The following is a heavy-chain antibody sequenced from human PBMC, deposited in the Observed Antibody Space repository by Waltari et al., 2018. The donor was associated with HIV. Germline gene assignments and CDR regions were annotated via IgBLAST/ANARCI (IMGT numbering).Heavy chain of an antibody. D-gene: IGHD2-8*01. CDR2: NNSDGRST. Sequence: EVQLVESGGGSVKPGGSLRLSCAASGFTVSSYWMFWVRQVPGKGLVWVSRNNSDGRSTTYSASVKGRFTISRDNAKNTLYLQMNSLRAEDTAMYYCTRGNGHAFDLWGQGTMVTVSS. CDR3: TRGNGHAFDL. V-gene: IGHV3-74*01. J-gene: IGHJ3*01. CDR1: GFTVSSYW.